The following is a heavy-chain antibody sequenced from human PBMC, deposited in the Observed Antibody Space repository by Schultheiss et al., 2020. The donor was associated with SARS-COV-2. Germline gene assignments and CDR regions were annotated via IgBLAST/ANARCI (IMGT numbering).Heavy chain of an antibody. Sequence: SVKVSCKASGGTFSSYAISWVRQAPGQGLEWMGWISAYNGNTNYAQKLQGRVTITADESTSTAYMELSSLRSEDTAVYYCARDGSSSSWYVYGGTYYYYYYGMDVWGLGTTVTVAS. CDR2: ISAYNGNT. CDR3: ARDGSSSSWYVYGGTYYYYYYGMDV. V-gene: IGHV1-69*13. J-gene: IGHJ6*02. D-gene: IGHD6-13*01. CDR1: GGTFSSYA.